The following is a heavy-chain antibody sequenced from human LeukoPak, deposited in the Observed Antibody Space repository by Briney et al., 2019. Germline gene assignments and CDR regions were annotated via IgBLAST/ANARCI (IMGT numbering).Heavy chain of an antibody. D-gene: IGHD6-25*01. Sequence: GGSLRLSCAASGFTFSSYGKHWARQAPGKGLEWMAVISYDGSNKYSADSVKGRFTISRDNSKNTLYLQMNSLRAEDTAVYYCAKDRLGYYYGMDVWGQGTTVTVSS. V-gene: IGHV3-30*18. J-gene: IGHJ6*02. CDR3: AKDRLGYYYGMDV. CDR2: ISYDGSNK. CDR1: GFTFSSYG.